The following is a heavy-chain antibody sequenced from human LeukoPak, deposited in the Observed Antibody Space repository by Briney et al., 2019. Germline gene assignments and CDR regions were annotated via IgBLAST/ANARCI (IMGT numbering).Heavy chain of an antibody. Sequence: ASVKVSCKTSGYTFTGYYIHWVRQAPGQGPEWMGWISPNSGGTNYAQKFQDRVSMTSDTSINTGYMELSSLKSDDTAVYYCVRKSTGRRTSEFDYWGQGSLVTVSS. D-gene: IGHD2-2*01. V-gene: IGHV1-2*02. CDR3: VRKSTGRRTSEFDY. CDR2: ISPNSGGT. J-gene: IGHJ4*02. CDR1: GYTFTGYY.